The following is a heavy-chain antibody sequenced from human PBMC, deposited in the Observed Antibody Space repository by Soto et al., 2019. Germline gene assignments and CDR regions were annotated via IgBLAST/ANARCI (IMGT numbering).Heavy chain of an antibody. J-gene: IGHJ4*02. CDR3: TTESGGYCGGDCYPFDY. D-gene: IGHD2-21*02. CDR2: IKSKTDGGTT. Sequence: GGSLRLSCAASGFTFSNAWMNWVRQAPGKGLEWVGRIKSKTDGGTTDYAAPVKGRFTISRDDSKNTLYLQMNSLKTEDTAVYYCTTESGGYCGGDCYPFDYWGQGTLVTVSS. CDR1: GFTFSNAW. V-gene: IGHV3-15*07.